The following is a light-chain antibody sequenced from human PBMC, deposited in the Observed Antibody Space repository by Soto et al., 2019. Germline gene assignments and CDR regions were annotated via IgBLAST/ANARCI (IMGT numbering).Light chain of an antibody. CDR2: QAS. CDR1: QRIASA. J-gene: IGKJ1*01. CDR3: QQYGSSLWT. V-gene: IGKV1-5*03. Sequence: DIQLTQSPSTLSAYVGDRVTITCRASQRIASAVAWYQQRPGKAPNLLIYQASSLESGVPSRFSGSGSGTDFTLTISRLEPEDFAVYYCQQYGSSLWTFGQGTKVDIK.